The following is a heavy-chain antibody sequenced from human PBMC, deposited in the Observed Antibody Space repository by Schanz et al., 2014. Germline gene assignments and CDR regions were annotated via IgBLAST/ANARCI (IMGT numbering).Heavy chain of an antibody. V-gene: IGHV3-30*04. CDR2: ISYDGRNK. CDR1: GFTFSSYA. D-gene: IGHD3-22*01. Sequence: QVQLVESGGCVVQPGRSLRLSCAASGFTFSSYAMHWVRQAPGKGLEWVAVISYDGRNKYYADSVKGRFTISRDFSKNTLYLQMNSLRAEDTAVYYCARVYDSSGYYYLHSFDYWGQGTLVTVSS. CDR3: ARVYDSSGYYYLHSFDY. J-gene: IGHJ4*02.